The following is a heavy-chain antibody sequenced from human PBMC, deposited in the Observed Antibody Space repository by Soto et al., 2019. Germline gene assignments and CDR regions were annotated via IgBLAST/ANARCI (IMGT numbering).Heavy chain of an antibody. CDR2: IYNSGST. CDR1: GGSISSGAYY. Sequence: SETLSLTCTVSGGSISSGAYYWSWIRQHPGKGLEWIGYIYNSGSTYYTPSLKSRVTISVDTSKNQFSLNLSSVTAADTAVYYCARDSNWIDYWGHGSLVTVSS. J-gene: IGHJ4*01. V-gene: IGHV4-31*03. D-gene: IGHD2-2*03. CDR3: ARDSNWIDY.